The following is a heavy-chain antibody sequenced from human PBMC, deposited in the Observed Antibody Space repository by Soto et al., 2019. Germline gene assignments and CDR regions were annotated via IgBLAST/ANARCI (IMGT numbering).Heavy chain of an antibody. CDR3: TKRGVYYYGY. CDR2: INSAGST. J-gene: IGHJ4*01. D-gene: IGHD3-10*01. CDR1: GFTFNTYA. Sequence: EVQLLESGGGLVQPGESLRLSCAAFGFTFNTYAMSWVRQAPGKGLEWVSTINSAGSTFYGDSVKGRFTIPIDNSKNTLNLQMNSLRAEDTAVYYCTKRGVYYYGYWGHGALVTVSS. V-gene: IGHV3-23*01.